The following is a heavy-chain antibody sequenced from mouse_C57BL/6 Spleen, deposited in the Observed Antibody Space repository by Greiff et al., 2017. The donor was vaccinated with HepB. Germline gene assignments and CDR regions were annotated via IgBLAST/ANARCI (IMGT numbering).Heavy chain of an antibody. J-gene: IGHJ2*01. CDR2: IDPSDSYT. V-gene: IGHV1-69*01. D-gene: IGHD2-12*01. Sequence: QVQLQQPGAELVIPGASVKLSCKASGYTFTSYWMHWVKQRPGQGLEWIGEIDPSDSYTNYNQKFTGKSTLTVDKSSSTDYMQLSSLTSEDSAVYYCASLYDEGFDYWGQGTTLTVSS. CDR1: GYTFTSYW. CDR3: ASLYDEGFDY.